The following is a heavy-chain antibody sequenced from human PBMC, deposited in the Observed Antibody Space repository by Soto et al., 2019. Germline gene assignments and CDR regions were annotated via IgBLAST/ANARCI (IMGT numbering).Heavy chain of an antibody. CDR3: ARAYSDSSGKQYNWLDP. D-gene: IGHD3-22*01. J-gene: IGHJ5*02. V-gene: IGHV3-33*01. CDR1: GFTFSTYG. Sequence: QVQLVESGGGVVQPGRSLRLSCAASGFTFSTYGMHWVRQAPGKGLEWVAAIWYDGNNKYYADSVKGRFTISRDNSKNTLYLQMNSLRAEDTAVYYCARAYSDSSGKQYNWLDPWGQGTLVTVSS. CDR2: IWYDGNNK.